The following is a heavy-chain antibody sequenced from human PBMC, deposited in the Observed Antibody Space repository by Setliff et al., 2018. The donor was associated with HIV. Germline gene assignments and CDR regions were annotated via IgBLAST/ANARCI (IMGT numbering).Heavy chain of an antibody. J-gene: IGHJ5*02. V-gene: IGHV4-39*02. CDR1: SGSIKSYY. CDR3: ARYRSKLDWFAP. D-gene: IGHD1-26*01. CDR2: VHYNGRA. Sequence: PSETLSLTCTVSSGSIKSYYWGWIRQPPGKGLQWIGIVHYNGRAYYDPSLKSRVSISVDSSQTHFSLRLRSVTASDSAVYYCARYRSKLDWFAPWGQGALVTVSS.